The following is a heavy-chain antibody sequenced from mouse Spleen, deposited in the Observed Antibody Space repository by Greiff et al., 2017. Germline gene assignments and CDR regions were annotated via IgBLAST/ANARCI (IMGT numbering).Heavy chain of an antibody. CDR1: GYSITSGYY. V-gene: IGHV3-6*01. Sequence: EVKLQESGPGLVKPSQSLSLTCSVTGYSITSGYYWNWIRQFPGNKLEWMGYISYDGSNNYNPSLKNRISITRDTSKNQFFLKLNSVTTEDTATYYCARGGEAFDYWGQGTTLTVSS. CDR2: ISYDGSN. J-gene: IGHJ2*01. CDR3: ARGGEAFDY.